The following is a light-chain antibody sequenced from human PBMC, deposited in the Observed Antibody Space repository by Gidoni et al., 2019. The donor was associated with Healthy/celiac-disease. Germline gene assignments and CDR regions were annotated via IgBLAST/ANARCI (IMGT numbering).Light chain of an antibody. Sequence: DTQMTQSPPSLSSAVGDRVLMTCQASQDISNYLTWYQQKPGKAPKLLIYDASNLETGVPSRFSGSGSGTDFTFTISSLQPEDIATYYCQQYGNLPSFTFGPGTKVDIK. CDR1: QDISNY. J-gene: IGKJ3*01. CDR3: QQYGNLPSFT. CDR2: DAS. V-gene: IGKV1-33*01.